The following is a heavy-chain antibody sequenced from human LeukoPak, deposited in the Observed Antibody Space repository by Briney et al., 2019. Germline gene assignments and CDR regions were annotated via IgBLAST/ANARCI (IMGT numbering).Heavy chain of an antibody. J-gene: IGHJ6*03. CDR1: GGSISSRNYY. Sequence: SETLSLTCSVSGGSISSRNYYWGWVRQPPGKGLEWIATIYYNGNTYYNPSLRSRVTMSVDSSRSQFSLNLTSVTAADTAIYYCARETCSGGSCYPGYYYYYYMDIWGKGTTVTVSS. D-gene: IGHD2-15*01. CDR2: IYYNGNT. V-gene: IGHV4-39*07. CDR3: ARETCSGGSCYPGYYYYYYMDI.